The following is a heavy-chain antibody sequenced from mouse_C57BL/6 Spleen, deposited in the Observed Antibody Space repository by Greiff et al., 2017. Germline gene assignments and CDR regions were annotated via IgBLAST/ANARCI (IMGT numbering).Heavy chain of an antibody. Sequence: EVQRVESGGGLVKPGGSLKLSCAASGFTFSDYGMHWVRQAPEKGLEWVAYISSGSSTIYYAHTVKGRFTFSRDNAKNTLFVQMTSLRSKDAAMYYCATSQSPYYFDYWGQGTTLTVSS. V-gene: IGHV5-17*01. CDR2: ISSGSSTI. J-gene: IGHJ2*01. CDR3: ATSQSPYYFDY. CDR1: GFTFSDYG.